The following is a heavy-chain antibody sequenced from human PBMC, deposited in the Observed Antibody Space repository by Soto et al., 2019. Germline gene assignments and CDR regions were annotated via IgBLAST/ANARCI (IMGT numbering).Heavy chain of an antibody. CDR2: ISTFNSHT. J-gene: IGHJ4*02. CDR1: GYTFTSYG. V-gene: IGHV1-18*01. Sequence: QVQLLQSGAEVKKPGASVKVSCKASGYTFTSYGISWVRQAPGQVLEWMGWISTFNSHTDYAQKVQGRVAMTTDRSTGTAYMELRSLRSDDTAVYYCARGPLDYPIPDFDYWGQGTLVTVSS. D-gene: IGHD2-8*01. CDR3: ARGPLDYPIPDFDY.